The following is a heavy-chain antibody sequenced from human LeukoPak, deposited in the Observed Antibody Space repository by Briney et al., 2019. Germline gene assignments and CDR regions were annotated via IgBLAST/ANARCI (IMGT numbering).Heavy chain of an antibody. D-gene: IGHD2-21*02. J-gene: IGHJ4*02. Sequence: TGGSLRLSCAASGFTFSSYSMNWVRQAPGKGLEWVSSISSSSSYIYYADSVKGRLTISRDNAKNSLYLQMNSLRAEDTAVYYCARTVGDYTPGGFDYWGQGTLVTVSS. V-gene: IGHV3-21*01. CDR3: ARTVGDYTPGGFDY. CDR1: GFTFSSYS. CDR2: ISSSSSYI.